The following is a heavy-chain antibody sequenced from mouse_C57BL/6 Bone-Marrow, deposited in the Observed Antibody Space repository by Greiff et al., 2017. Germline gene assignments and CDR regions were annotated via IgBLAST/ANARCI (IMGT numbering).Heavy chain of an antibody. J-gene: IGHJ2*01. CDR3: ARRLRGY. D-gene: IGHD1-1*01. CDR1: GYSFTSYY. V-gene: IGHV1-66*01. CDR2: IYPGSGNT. Sequence: QVQLKESGPELVKPGASVKISCKASGYSFTSYYIHWVKQRPGQGLEWIGWIYPGSGNTKYTEKFKGKATLTADTSSSTAYMQLSSLTSEDSAVYYCARRLRGYWGQGTTLTVSS.